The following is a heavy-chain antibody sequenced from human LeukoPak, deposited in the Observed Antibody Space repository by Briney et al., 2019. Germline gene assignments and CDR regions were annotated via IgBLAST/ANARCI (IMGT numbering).Heavy chain of an antibody. Sequence: GGSLRLSCAASGLTFSNYAMTWVRQAPGKGLEWVSATSTSGGSAYYADSVKGRFTISRDNSKNTLYLQMDSLRADDTAVYYCARYSGSYYYPPAWDLWGQGTLVTVSS. D-gene: IGHD1-26*01. CDR1: GLTFSNYA. CDR2: TSTSGGSA. CDR3: ARYSGSYYYPPAWDL. V-gene: IGHV3-23*01. J-gene: IGHJ4*02.